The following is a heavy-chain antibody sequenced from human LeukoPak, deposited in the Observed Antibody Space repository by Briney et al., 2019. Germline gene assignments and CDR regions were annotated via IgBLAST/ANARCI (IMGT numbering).Heavy chain of an antibody. CDR3: ARRYFDAYGMDV. CDR1: GGSIRSFF. J-gene: IGHJ6*02. Sequence: SETLSLTCTVSGGSIRSFFWSWIRQPPGKGLEWIGYIFYSGSTDYNPSLKSRVTISVDTSKNQVSLKLSSVTAADTAVYYCARRYFDAYGMDVWGQGTTVTVSS. V-gene: IGHV4-59*08. CDR2: IFYSGST. D-gene: IGHD3-9*01.